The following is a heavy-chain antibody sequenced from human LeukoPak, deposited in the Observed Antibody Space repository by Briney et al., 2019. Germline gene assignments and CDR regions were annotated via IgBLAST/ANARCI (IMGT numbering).Heavy chain of an antibody. D-gene: IGHD3-22*01. CDR1: GGSISSSSYY. J-gene: IGHJ3*02. Sequence: SETLSLTCTVSGGSISSSSYYWGWIRQPPGKGLEWIGSIYYSGSTYYNPSLKSRVTISVDTSKNQFSLKLSSVTAADTAVYYCARDILLHYYDSSGYPIWGQGTMVTVSS. V-gene: IGHV4-39*07. CDR2: IYYSGST. CDR3: ARDILLHYYDSSGYPI.